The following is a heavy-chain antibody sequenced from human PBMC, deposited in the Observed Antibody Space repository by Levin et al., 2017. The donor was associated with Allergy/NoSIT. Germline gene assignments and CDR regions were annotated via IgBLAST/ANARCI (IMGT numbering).Heavy chain of an antibody. CDR1: GYSFRSYG. J-gene: IGHJ5*02. CDR2: ISTYNGNT. D-gene: IGHD3-10*01. V-gene: IGHV1-18*04. Sequence: PGESLKISCEASGYSFRSYGINWVRQAPGQGLEWMGWISTYNGNTIYALRFQGRVTMTTDTSTNTVYMELRNLRSDDTGVHYCAREISIVRGRVRQNWLDPWGQGTLVTVSS. CDR3: AREISIVRGRVRQNWLDP.